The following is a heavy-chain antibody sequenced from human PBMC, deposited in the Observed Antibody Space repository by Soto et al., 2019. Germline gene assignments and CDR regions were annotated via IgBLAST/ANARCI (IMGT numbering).Heavy chain of an antibody. CDR2: ISNSGST. D-gene: IGHD2-2*01. CDR3: ARGRVVVPAAVMFNCLDP. V-gene: IGHV4-59*01. Sequence: PSETLSLTCTVSGGSISSFHWSWIRQPPGKGLEWIGFISNSGSTNYNPSLKSRVTISLDTSKNQFSLKLSSVSAADTAVYYCARGRVVVPAAVMFNCLDPWGQGALVTVSS. CDR1: GGSISSFH. J-gene: IGHJ5*02.